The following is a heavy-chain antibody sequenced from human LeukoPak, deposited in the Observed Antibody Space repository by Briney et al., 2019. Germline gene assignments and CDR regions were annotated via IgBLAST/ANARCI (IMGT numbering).Heavy chain of an antibody. CDR2: ISSSSSYI. D-gene: IGHD3-22*01. CDR1: GFTFSRYS. V-gene: IGHV3-21*01. J-gene: IGHJ4*02. Sequence: GGSLRLSCAASGFTFSRYSMNWVRQAPGKGLEWVSSISSSSSYIYYADSVKGRFTISRDNAKNSLYLQMNSLRAEDTAVYYCARAHYYDSSGYLIARTYYFDYWGQGTLVTVSS. CDR3: ARAHYYDSSGYLIARTYYFDY.